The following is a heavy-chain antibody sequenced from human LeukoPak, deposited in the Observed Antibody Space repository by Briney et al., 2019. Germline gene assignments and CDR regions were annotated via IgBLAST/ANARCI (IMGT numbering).Heavy chain of an antibody. J-gene: IGHJ3*02. CDR2: IYTSGST. V-gene: IGHV4-61*02. CDR3: ARHSRRCSSTTCYTGAFDI. Sequence: SETLSLTCTVSGGSISSGSYYWSWTRQPAGTGPEWIGRIYTSGSTNYNPSLKSRVTISVDTSKNQFSLKLSSVTAADTALYFCARHSRRCSSTTCYTGAFDIWGPGTVVTVSS. D-gene: IGHD2-2*02. CDR1: GGSISSGSYY.